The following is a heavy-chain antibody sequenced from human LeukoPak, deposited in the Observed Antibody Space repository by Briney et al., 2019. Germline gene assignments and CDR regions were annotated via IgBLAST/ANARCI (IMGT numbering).Heavy chain of an antibody. V-gene: IGHV1-24*01. D-gene: IGHD6-19*01. CDR3: ATTAVAGLYYYYGMDV. Sequence: APVKVSCKVSGYTLTELSMHWVRQAPGKGLEWMGGFDPEDGETIYAQKFQGRVTMTEDTSTDTAYMELSSLRSEDTAVYYCATTAVAGLYYYYGMDVWGQGTTVTVSS. CDR1: GYTLTELS. CDR2: FDPEDGET. J-gene: IGHJ6*02.